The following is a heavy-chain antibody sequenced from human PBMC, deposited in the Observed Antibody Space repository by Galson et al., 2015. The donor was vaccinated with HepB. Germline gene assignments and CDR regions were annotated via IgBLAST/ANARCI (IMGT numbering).Heavy chain of an antibody. CDR3: AKDNTYYYDTRGYWGAFDI. CDR2: ISWSSGSF. D-gene: IGHD3-22*01. J-gene: IGHJ3*02. CDR1: GFTFDDYS. V-gene: IGHV3-9*01. Sequence: SLRLSCAASGFTFDDYSMHWVRQAPGKGLEWVSGISWSSGSFGYADSVKGRFTISRDNAKNSLYLRMNSLRPEDTALYYRAKDNTYYYDTRGYWGAFDIWGQGTMVTVSS.